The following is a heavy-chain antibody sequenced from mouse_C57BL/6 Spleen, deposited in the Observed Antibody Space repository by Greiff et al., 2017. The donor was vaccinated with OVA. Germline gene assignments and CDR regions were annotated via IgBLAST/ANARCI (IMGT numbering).Heavy chain of an antibody. D-gene: IGHD2-1*01. Sequence: QVHVKQSGAELVKPGASVKISCKASGYAFSSYWMNWVKQRPGKGLEWIGQIYPGDGDTNYNGKFKGKATLTADKSSSTAYMQLSSLTSEDSAVYYCARVDYGNSPAYWGQGTTRTVSS. CDR1: GYAFSSYW. J-gene: IGHJ2*01. CDR3: ARVDYGNSPAY. CDR2: IYPGDGDT. V-gene: IGHV1-80*01.